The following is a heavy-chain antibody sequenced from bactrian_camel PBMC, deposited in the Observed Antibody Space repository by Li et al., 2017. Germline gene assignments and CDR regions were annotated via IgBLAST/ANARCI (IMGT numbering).Heavy chain of an antibody. V-gene: IGHV3-2*01. Sequence: HVQLVESGGDLVQPGGSLRLSCVASGFAFSTYYMSWVRQAPGKGLEWVSSIYTDGSRTYYADSVKGRFTISRDNAKNTLYLQMNSLKTEDTATYYCARRPLRDGYDYWGQGTQVTVS. J-gene: IGHJ4*01. D-gene: IGHD3*01. CDR1: GFAFSTYY. CDR3: ARRPLRDGYDY. CDR2: IYTDGSRT.